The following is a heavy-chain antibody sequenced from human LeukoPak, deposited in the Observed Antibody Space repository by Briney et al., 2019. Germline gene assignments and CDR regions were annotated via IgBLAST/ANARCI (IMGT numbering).Heavy chain of an antibody. J-gene: IGHJ6*02. CDR1: GFTFSDHY. V-gene: IGHV3-72*01. CDR3: ARAGCSGGSCYSPYYYGMDV. Sequence: PGGSLRLSCAASGFTFSDHYMDWVRQAPGKGLEWVGRTRNKANSYTTEYAASVKGRFTISRDDSKNSLYLQMNSLKTEDTAVYYCARAGCSGGSCYSPYYYGMDVWGHGTTVTVSS. CDR2: TRNKANSYTT. D-gene: IGHD2-15*01.